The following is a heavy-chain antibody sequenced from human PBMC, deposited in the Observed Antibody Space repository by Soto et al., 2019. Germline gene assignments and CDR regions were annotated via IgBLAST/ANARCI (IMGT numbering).Heavy chain of an antibody. D-gene: IGHD6-19*01. J-gene: IGHJ4*02. CDR2: ITSDTKTI. Sequence: PGGSLRLSCVASGFTFSVYSMNWVRQAPGKGLEWFSYITSDTKTIKYADSVKGRFTISRDNAKNSVYLQMNSLRDEDTAVYYCARSVEGHFDYWGQGTLVTVS. CDR3: ARSVEGHFDY. CDR1: GFTFSVYS. V-gene: IGHV3-48*02.